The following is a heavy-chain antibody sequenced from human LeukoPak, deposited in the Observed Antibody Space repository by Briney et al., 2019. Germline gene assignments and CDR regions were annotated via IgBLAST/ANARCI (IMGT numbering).Heavy chain of an antibody. D-gene: IGHD2-2*01. CDR2: VSGSGDST. CDR1: GFTFSTYA. Sequence: GSLRLSCAASGFTFSTYAMSWVRQAPGKGLEWVSGVSGSGDSTYYADSVKGRFTISRDNSKNTLYLQMNSLRAEDTAVYYCARARSCSSTSCFIDYWGQGTLVTVSS. V-gene: IGHV3-23*01. J-gene: IGHJ4*02. CDR3: ARARSCSSTSCFIDY.